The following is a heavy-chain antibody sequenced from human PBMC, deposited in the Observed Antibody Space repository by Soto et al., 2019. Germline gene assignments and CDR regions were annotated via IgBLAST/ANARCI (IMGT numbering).Heavy chain of an antibody. CDR1: GYTFTGYY. J-gene: IGHJ6*02. CDR3: ARELIAVAGNSYYYYGMDV. CDR2: INPNSGGT. D-gene: IGHD6-19*01. V-gene: IGHV1-2*02. Sequence: ASVKVSCKASGYTFTGYYMHWVRQAPGQGLEWMGWINPNSGGTNYAQKFQGRVTMTRDTSISTAYMELSRLRSDDTAVYYCARELIAVAGNSYYYYGMDVWGQGTTVTVSS.